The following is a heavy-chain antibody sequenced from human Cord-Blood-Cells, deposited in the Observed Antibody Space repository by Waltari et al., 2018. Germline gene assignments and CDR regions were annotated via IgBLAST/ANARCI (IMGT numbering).Heavy chain of an antibody. CDR1: GSTFTSYA. V-gene: IGHV1-3*01. CDR3: ASISSGYYYYFDY. CDR2: INSGNGNT. D-gene: IGHD3-22*01. Sequence: QVQLVQSGAEVKKPGASVKVSCTASGSTFTSYAMHLVRQAPVKRLEWMGWINSGNGNTRYSQKFQGRVTITRDTSASTAYMELSSLRSEDTAVYYCASISSGYYYYFDYWGQGTLVTVSS. J-gene: IGHJ4*02.